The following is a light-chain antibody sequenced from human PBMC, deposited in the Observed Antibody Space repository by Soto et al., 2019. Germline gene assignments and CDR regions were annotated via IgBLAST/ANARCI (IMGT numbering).Light chain of an antibody. J-gene: IGLJ1*01. Sequence: QSALTQPRSVSGSPGQSVTISCTGTSSDVGGYDFVSWYQQHPAKAPKLMIYDVSKRPSGVPDRFSGSKSANTASLTISGLQAEDEADYHCCSYAGNYTDVFGTGTKVTVL. CDR2: DVS. CDR3: CSYAGNYTDV. CDR1: SSDVGGYDF. V-gene: IGLV2-11*01.